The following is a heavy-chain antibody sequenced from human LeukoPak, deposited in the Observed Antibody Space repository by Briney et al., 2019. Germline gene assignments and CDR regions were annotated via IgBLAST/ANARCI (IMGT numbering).Heavy chain of an antibody. CDR2: INPNSGGT. Sequence: GASVKVSCKASGYTFTVYYMHWVRQAPGQGLEWMGWINPNSGGTNYAQKFQGRVTMTRDTSISTAYMELSRLRSDDTAAYYCARDTAMVTYWFDPWGQGTLVTVS. CDR3: ARDTAMVTYWFDP. CDR1: GYTFTVYY. V-gene: IGHV1-2*02. D-gene: IGHD5-18*01. J-gene: IGHJ5*02.